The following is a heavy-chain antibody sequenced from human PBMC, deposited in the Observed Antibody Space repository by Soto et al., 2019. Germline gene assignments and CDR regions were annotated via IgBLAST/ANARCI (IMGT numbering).Heavy chain of an antibody. V-gene: IGHV3-30*18. CDR3: AKDFYYDSSGE. CDR1: GFTFSSYG. J-gene: IGHJ4*02. CDR2: ISYDGSNK. D-gene: IGHD3-22*01. Sequence: GGSLRLSCAASGFTFSSYGMHWVRQAPGKGLEWVAVISYDGSNKYYADSVKGRFTISRDNSKNTLYLQMNSLRAEDTAVYYCAKDFYYDSSGEWGQGTLVTVSS.